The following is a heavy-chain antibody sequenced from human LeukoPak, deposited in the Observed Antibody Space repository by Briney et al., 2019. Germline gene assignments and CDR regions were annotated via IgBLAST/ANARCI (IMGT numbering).Heavy chain of an antibody. V-gene: IGHV3-21*01. CDR3: ARDRGARGRGLA. D-gene: IGHD3-10*01. Sequence: GGSLRLSCAASGFTFRIYSMNRVRQAPGTGLEWVSSIGPSSGDIHYADSVKGRFTISRDNDKNSLYLQMNSLRAEDTAVYYCARDRGARGRGLAWGQGTQVTVSS. CDR1: GFTFRIYS. CDR2: IGPSSGDI. J-gene: IGHJ5*02.